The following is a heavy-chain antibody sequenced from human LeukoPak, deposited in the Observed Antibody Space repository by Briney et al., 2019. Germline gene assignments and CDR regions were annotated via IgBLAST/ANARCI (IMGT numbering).Heavy chain of an antibody. V-gene: IGHV3-74*01. CDR1: GFTFSSYW. CDR2: INSGGSST. D-gene: IGHD3-16*01. J-gene: IGHJ6*03. Sequence: GGSLRLSCAASGFTFSSYWMHWVRQAPGKGLVWVSRINSGGSSTSYADSVKGRFTISRDNAKNTLYLQMNSLSAEDTAVYYCARGGEGPYYYYYMDVWGKGTTVTVSS. CDR3: ARGGEGPYYYYYMDV.